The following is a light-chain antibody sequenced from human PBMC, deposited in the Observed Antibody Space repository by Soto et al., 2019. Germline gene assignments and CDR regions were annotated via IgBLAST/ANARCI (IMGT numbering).Light chain of an antibody. CDR3: ATWDDGLDGPV. Sequence: QSVLTQPPSASGTPGQRVTISCSGTRSNIGSNPVQWYLQLPGTAPKLLIYRDNQRPSGVPDRFSGSKSGTSASLAISGLQSDDEADYHCATWDDGLDGPVFGGGTKVTVL. V-gene: IGLV1-44*01. J-gene: IGLJ3*02. CDR2: RDN. CDR1: RSNIGSNP.